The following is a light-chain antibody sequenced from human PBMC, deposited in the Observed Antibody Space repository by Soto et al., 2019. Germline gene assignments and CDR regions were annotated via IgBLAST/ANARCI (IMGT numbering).Light chain of an antibody. V-gene: IGLV1-40*01. CDR1: TSNIGAGYD. CDR3: AAWADSLTYV. J-gene: IGLJ1*01. CDR2: GNT. Sequence: HSVLTQPPSVSGALGQRVTISCTGITSNIGAGYDVHWYQLLPGRAPKLLIYGNTNRPSGVPDRFSGSKSATSASLAITGLQAEDEAIYYCAAWADSLTYVFGTGTKVT.